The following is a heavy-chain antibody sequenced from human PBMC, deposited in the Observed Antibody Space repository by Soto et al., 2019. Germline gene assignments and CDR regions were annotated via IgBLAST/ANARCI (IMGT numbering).Heavy chain of an antibody. CDR3: ARWGTTGGLDV. J-gene: IGHJ4*02. Sequence: QVHLVESGGGVVQPGTSLRLSCVGSGFTFRSYVIHWVRQAPGTGLEWVALTSYDGSNKYYDDSVKGRFTISRDNSRNTVDLQMDSLRLEDTALYYGARWGTTGGLDVWGQGTLVSVSS. V-gene: IGHV3-30*19. CDR1: GFTFRSYV. CDR2: TSYDGSNK. D-gene: IGHD3-16*01.